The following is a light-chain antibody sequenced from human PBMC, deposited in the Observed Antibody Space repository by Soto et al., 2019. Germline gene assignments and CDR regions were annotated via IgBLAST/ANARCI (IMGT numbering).Light chain of an antibody. J-gene: IGLJ1*01. V-gene: IGLV2-8*01. CDR1: SSDVGGYNY. Sequence: QSVLTQPPSASGSPGQSVTISCTGTSSDVGGYNYVSWYQQHPGKAPKLMIYEVSKRPSGVTDRFSGSKSGNTASLTVSGLQAEDEADYYCSSYAGSNHYVFGTGTKLTVL. CDR3: SSYAGSNHYV. CDR2: EVS.